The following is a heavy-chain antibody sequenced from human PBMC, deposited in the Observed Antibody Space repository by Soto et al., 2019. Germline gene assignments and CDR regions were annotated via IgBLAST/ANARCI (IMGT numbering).Heavy chain of an antibody. CDR1: GYTFSNYW. D-gene: IGHD3-9*01. V-gene: IGHV5-51*01. CDR2: IFPGDANI. J-gene: IGHJ4*02. Sequence: PGESLKISCKVSGYTFSNYWIGWVRQMPGKGLEWMAIIFPGDANIRYSPPFEGQVTISADKSISTAYLQWSSLKASDSAIYYCARLPMVDWLPHYFDYWRQGTLVTVSS. CDR3: ARLPMVDWLPHYFDY.